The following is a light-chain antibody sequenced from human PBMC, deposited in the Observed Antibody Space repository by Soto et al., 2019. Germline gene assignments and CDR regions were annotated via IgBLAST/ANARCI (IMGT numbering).Light chain of an antibody. J-gene: IGKJ1*01. Sequence: DIQMTQSPSSISASVGNRVTITCRASQPISSWLAWYQQVPGQAPYLLIYPASTLQSGVPSRFSGRGSGTDFTLTINSLQPEDFATYYCQQGYNFPRAFGQGTKVDIK. CDR2: PAS. CDR3: QQGYNFPRA. V-gene: IGKV1-12*01. CDR1: QPISSW.